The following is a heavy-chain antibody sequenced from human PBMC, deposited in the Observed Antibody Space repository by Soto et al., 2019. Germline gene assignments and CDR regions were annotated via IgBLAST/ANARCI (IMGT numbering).Heavy chain of an antibody. D-gene: IGHD3-3*01. J-gene: IGHJ6*02. CDR1: GFTFSSYW. CDR3: ARGLLFGYYYYYGMDV. Sequence: EVQLVESGGGLVQPGGSLRLSCAASGFTFSSYWMHWVRQAPGKGLVWVSRINSDGSSTSYADSVKGRFTISRDNAKNTLYLQMNSLRAEDTAVYYCARGLLFGYYYYYGMDVWGQGTTVTVSS. CDR2: INSDGSST. V-gene: IGHV3-74*01.